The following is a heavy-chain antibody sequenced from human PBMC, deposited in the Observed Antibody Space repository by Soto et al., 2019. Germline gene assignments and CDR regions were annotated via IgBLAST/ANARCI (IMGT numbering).Heavy chain of an antibody. J-gene: IGHJ6*02. Sequence: SVKVSCKASGGPFSSYAISWVRQAPGQGLEWMGGIIPIFGTANYAQKFQGRVTITADESTSTAYMELSSLRSEDTAVYYCARGSYSSSWYRTAPTYYYYYGMDVWGQGTTVTVPS. CDR1: GGPFSSYA. CDR2: IIPIFGTA. D-gene: IGHD6-13*01. CDR3: ARGSYSSSWYRTAPTYYYYYGMDV. V-gene: IGHV1-69*01.